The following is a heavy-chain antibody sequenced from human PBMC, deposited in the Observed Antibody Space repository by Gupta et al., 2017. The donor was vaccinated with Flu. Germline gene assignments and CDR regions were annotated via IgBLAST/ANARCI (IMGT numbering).Heavy chain of an antibody. CDR3: AREKFCSTASCYRWFDP. J-gene: IGHJ5*02. D-gene: IGHD2-2*02. CDR1: GYPFSAYY. Sequence: QVQLVQSGAEGKKPGASVKVSCKASGYPFSAYYIHWLRLAPGQGLEWMGRINPHSGSTNYEQKFQGRVTVTMDTSTSTAYLDLSRLTSDDTAVYYCAREKFCSTASCYRWFDPWGQGTLVTVSS. V-gene: IGHV1-2*06. CDR2: INPHSGST.